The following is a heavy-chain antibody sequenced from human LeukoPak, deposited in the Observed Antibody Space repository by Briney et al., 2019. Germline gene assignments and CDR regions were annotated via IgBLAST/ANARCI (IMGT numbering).Heavy chain of an antibody. CDR3: ASAAVIWYFDL. V-gene: IGHV1-69*04. CDR2: IIPFLDVT. Sequence: GASVKVSCKASGVTVSNYGFSWVRQAPGQGLEWMGRIIPFLDVTTYAQKFQDRVTISADKSTNTVYMEINSLKSEDTAVYFCASAAVIWYFDLWGRGSLVTVSS. D-gene: IGHD6-25*01. CDR1: GVTVSNYG. J-gene: IGHJ2*01.